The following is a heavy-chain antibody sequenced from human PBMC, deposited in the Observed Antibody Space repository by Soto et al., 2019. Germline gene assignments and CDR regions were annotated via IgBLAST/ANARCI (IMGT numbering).Heavy chain of an antibody. J-gene: IGHJ5*02. D-gene: IGHD2-21*01. CDR2: IYYSGST. CDR1: GGSISSGDYY. V-gene: IGHV4-30-4*01. CDR3: ASVGHINWFDP. Sequence: QVQLQESGPGLVKPSQTLSLTCTVSGGSISSGDYYWSWIRQPPGKGLEWIGYIYYSGSTYYTPSLKXRXTXSXXPSKNPFSLKLSSVTAADTAVYYCASVGHINWFDPWGQGTLVTVSS.